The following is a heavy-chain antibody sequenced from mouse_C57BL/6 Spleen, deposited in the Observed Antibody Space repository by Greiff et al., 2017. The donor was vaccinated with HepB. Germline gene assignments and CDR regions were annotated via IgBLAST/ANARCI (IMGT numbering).Heavy chain of an antibody. Sequence: EVQLVESGPELVKPGASVKMSCKASGYTFTDYNMHWVKQSHGKSLEWIGYINPNNGGTSYNQKFKGKATLTVNKSSSTAYMELRSLTSEDSAVYYCARRHYGSSSYWYFDVWGTGTTVTVSS. J-gene: IGHJ1*03. CDR2: INPNNGGT. V-gene: IGHV1-22*01. D-gene: IGHD1-1*01. CDR1: GYTFTDYN. CDR3: ARRHYGSSSYWYFDV.